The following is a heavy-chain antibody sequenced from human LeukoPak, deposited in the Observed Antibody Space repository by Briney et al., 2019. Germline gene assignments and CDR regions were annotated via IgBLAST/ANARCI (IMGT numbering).Heavy chain of an antibody. Sequence: SETLSLTCTVSGGSISSSSYYWGWIRQPPGKGLEWIGSIYYSGSTYYNPSLKSRVTISVDTSKNQFSLKLSSVTAADTAVYYCASIPTAQRVDFDYWGQGTLVTVSS. CDR1: GGSISSSSYY. J-gene: IGHJ4*02. V-gene: IGHV4-39*07. CDR2: IYYSGST. CDR3: ASIPTAQRVDFDY. D-gene: IGHD2-21*01.